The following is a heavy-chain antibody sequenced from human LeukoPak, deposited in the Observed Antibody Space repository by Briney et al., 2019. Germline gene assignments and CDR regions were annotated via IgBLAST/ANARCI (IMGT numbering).Heavy chain of an antibody. CDR1: AGSISGYY. CDR2: TSDSGSS. CDR3: ARIVRQDGGYLDL. D-gene: IGHD3-16*02. J-gene: IGHJ2*01. Sequence: AETLSLTCTVSAGSISGYYWSWMRQPPGKGLEGIGYTSDSGSSNYKTSLKSRVSMSVYTSKRQFSLTLTSVTAADTAVYYCARIVRQDGGYLDLWGRGSLVTVSS. V-gene: IGHV4-59*08.